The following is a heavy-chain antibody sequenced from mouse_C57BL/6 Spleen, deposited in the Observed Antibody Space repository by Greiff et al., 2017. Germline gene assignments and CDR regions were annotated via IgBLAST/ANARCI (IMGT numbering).Heavy chain of an antibody. CDR3: ARAYYDYSYAMDY. J-gene: IGHJ4*01. Sequence: EVKLVESGGGLVKPGGFLKLSCAASGFTFSDYGMHWVRQAPEKGLEWVAYISSGSSTIYYADTVKGRFTISRDNAKNTLFLQMTSLRSEDTAMYYCARAYYDYSYAMDYWGQGTSVTVSS. V-gene: IGHV5-17*01. CDR2: ISSGSSTI. D-gene: IGHD2-4*01. CDR1: GFTFSDYG.